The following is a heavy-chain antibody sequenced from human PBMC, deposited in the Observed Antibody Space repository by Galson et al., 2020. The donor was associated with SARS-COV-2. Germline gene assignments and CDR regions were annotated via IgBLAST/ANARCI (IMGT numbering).Heavy chain of an antibody. Sequence: TGGSLSLSCAASKFTFSSYAMTWVRQAPGKGLEWVSTITTSGTSTYYADSVKRRFTISSDNSKNTLHLQMNSLRAEDTAVYYCAKARVPAAVKWFDAWGQGSLVTVSS. D-gene: IGHD2-2*01. CDR3: AKARVPAAVKWFDA. CDR2: ITTSGTST. J-gene: IGHJ5*02. V-gene: IGHV3-23*01. CDR1: KFTFSSYA.